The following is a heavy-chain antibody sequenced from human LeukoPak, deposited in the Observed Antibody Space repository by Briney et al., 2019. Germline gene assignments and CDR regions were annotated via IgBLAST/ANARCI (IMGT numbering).Heavy chain of an antibody. CDR1: GGSISSYY. D-gene: IGHD4-17*01. CDR3: ARDLDYGDYFNWFDP. J-gene: IGHJ5*02. CDR2: IYYSGST. V-gene: IGHV4-59*12. Sequence: SETLSLTCTVSGGSISSYYWSWIRQPPGKGLEWIGYIYYSGSTNYNPSLKSRVTISVDTSKNQFSLKLSSVTAADTAVYYCARDLDYGDYFNWFDPWGQGTLVTVSS.